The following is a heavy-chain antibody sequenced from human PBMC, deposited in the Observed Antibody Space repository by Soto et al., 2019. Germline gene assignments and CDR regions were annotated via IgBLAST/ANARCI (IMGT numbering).Heavy chain of an antibody. CDR2: ISSSSGYI. CDR3: AKDTMKGGGGHYYYGMDV. CDR1: GFTFSGYC. D-gene: IGHD1-1*01. Sequence: EVQLVESGGGLVKPGGSLRLSCAASGFTFSGYCMNWVRQAPGKGLEWVSSISSSSGYIYYADSVKGRFTISRDNAKNSLYLQMNSLRAEDTALYYCAKDTMKGGGGHYYYGMDVWGQGTTVTVSS. V-gene: IGHV3-21*04. J-gene: IGHJ6*02.